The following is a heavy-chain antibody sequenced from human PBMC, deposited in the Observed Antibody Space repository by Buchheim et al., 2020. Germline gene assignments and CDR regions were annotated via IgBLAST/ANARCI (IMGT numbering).Heavy chain of an antibody. D-gene: IGHD6-19*01. CDR1: GFTFSSYG. V-gene: IGHV3-33*01. Sequence: QVQLVESGGGVVQPGRSLRLSCAASGFTFSSYGMHWVRQAPGKGLEWVAVIWYDGSNKYYADSVKGRFTISRDNSKKTLYLQMNSLRAEDTAVYYCARGSVAGTLYYFDYWGQGTL. J-gene: IGHJ4*02. CDR2: IWYDGSNK. CDR3: ARGSVAGTLYYFDY.